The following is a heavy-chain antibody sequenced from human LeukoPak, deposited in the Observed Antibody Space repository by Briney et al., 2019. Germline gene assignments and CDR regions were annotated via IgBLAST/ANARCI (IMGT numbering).Heavy chain of an antibody. V-gene: IGHV4-61*02. J-gene: IGHJ4*02. CDR2: IYTSGST. CDR3: ARDRRITIFGVVKDQYYFDY. D-gene: IGHD3-3*01. CDR1: GGSISSGSYY. Sequence: SETLSLTCTVSGGSISSGSYYWSWIRQPAGKGLEWIGRIYTSGSTNYNPSLKSRVTISVDTSKNQFSLKLSSVTAADTAVYYCARDRRITIFGVVKDQYYFDYWGQGTLVTVSS.